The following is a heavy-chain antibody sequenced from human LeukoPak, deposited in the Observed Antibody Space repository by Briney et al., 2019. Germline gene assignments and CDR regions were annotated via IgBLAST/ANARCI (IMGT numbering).Heavy chain of an antibody. CDR3: ARGIVSVRTGDSSGHRYYFDY. D-gene: IGHD7-27*01. V-gene: IGHV4-38-2*02. J-gene: IGHJ4*02. Sequence: SETLSLTCTVSGYSITSGYYWGWIRQPPGKGLEWIGRMSHFLNTYYNPFLKSRVTISLDMSKNQFSLELSSVTAADTAVYYCARGIVSVRTGDSSGHRYYFDYWGQGALVTVSS. CDR2: MSHFLNT. CDR1: GYSITSGYY.